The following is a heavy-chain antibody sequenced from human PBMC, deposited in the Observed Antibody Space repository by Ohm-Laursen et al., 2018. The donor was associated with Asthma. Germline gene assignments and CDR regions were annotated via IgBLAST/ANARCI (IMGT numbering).Heavy chain of an antibody. CDR3: ARNYYDHWSGSYTPVAY. V-gene: IGHV3-33*01. CDR1: GFAFSRYD. J-gene: IGHJ4*02. D-gene: IGHD3-3*01. Sequence: SLRLSCTASGFAFSRYDMHWVRQAPGKGLEWVALIWHDGTNENYGDSVKGRFSISRDNSKNTLSLQMNSLRVEDTAVYYCARNYYDHWSGSYTPVAYWGQGTLVTVSS. CDR2: IWHDGTNE.